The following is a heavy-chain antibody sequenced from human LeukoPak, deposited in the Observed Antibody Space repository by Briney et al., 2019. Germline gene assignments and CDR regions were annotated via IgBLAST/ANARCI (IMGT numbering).Heavy chain of an antibody. J-gene: IGHJ3*02. V-gene: IGHV4-30-2*01. CDR1: GGSISSGGYS. Sequence: SETLSLTCAVSGGSISSGGYSGSWIRQPPGKGLEWIGYIYHSGSTYYNPSLKSRLTISVDRSKNQFSLKLSSVTAADTAVYYCARDYYGSGSYYAFDIWGQGTMVTVSS. CDR3: ARDYYGSGSYYAFDI. CDR2: IYHSGST. D-gene: IGHD3-10*01.